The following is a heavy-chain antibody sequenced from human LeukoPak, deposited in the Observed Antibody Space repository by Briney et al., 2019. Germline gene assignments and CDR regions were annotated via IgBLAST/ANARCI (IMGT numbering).Heavy chain of an antibody. V-gene: IGHV1-18*01. CDR3: ARDREGASTPDY. Sequence: ASVKVSCKASGYTFTSYGISWVRQAPGQGLEWMGWISAYNGNTNYAQKFQGRVTMTIDTSTSTAYMELRSLRSDDTAVYYCARDREGASTPDYWGQGTLVTVSS. CDR2: ISAYNGNT. J-gene: IGHJ4*02. CDR1: GYTFTSYG. D-gene: IGHD1-26*01.